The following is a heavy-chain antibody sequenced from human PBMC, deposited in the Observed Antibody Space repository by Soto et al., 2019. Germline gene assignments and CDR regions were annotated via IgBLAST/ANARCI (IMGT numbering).Heavy chain of an antibody. Sequence: EVQLVESGGGLVKPGGSLRLSCAASGFTFSRHSMNWVRQAPGKGLEWVSCISGTGTFIYYSDSVKGRFTISRDDAKSSLYLQMNSLPAEDSAGYYCARRSVIDTGDALDIRGPGTMVTVS. CDR3: ARRSVIDTGDALDI. CDR2: ISGTGTFI. CDR1: GFTFSRHS. D-gene: IGHD2-21*01. J-gene: IGHJ3*02. V-gene: IGHV3-21*06.